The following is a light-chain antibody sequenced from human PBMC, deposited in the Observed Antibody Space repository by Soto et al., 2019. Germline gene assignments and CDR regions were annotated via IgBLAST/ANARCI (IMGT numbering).Light chain of an antibody. CDR2: GDT. CDR1: RSNIGAGYD. Sequence: QSVLTQPPSVSGAPGQRVTISCTGFRSNIGAGYDVHWYQQLPERAPKLLIYGDTHRPSGVPDRFSGSKSDTSASLAITGLQAEDEADYYCAAWDDSLNGVVFGGGTKLTVL. V-gene: IGLV1-40*01. CDR3: AAWDDSLNGVV. J-gene: IGLJ2*01.